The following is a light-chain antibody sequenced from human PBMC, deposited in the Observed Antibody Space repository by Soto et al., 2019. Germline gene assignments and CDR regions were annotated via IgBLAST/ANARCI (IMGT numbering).Light chain of an antibody. CDR2: DAS. V-gene: IGKV3-20*01. Sequence: EIVLKQSPDTLSLSPGERATLSCRASQRVRSNYLAWYQHKPGQAPRFLIYDASSRATGIPDMLSGSGSWTDFTLSCSRLALEDFAVNYCQKYGSTPLTFGGGTKVDIK. J-gene: IGKJ4*01. CDR1: QRVRSNY. CDR3: QKYGSTPLT.